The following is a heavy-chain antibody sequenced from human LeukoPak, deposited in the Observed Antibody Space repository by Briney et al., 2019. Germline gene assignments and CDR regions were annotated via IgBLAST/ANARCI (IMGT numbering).Heavy chain of an antibody. J-gene: IGHJ4*02. V-gene: IGHV3-74*01. CDR2: IQGDGSNT. CDR3: ARGTSAGGPISPFDF. D-gene: IGHD6-13*01. Sequence: GGSLRLSCVASGFTFSKNWMHWVRHAPGKGLVWVSRIQGDGSNTNYADSVKGRFSISRDNAKNTVYLQMNSLRAEDTGIYYCARGTSAGGPISPFDFWGQGTVVTVFS. CDR1: GFTFSKNW.